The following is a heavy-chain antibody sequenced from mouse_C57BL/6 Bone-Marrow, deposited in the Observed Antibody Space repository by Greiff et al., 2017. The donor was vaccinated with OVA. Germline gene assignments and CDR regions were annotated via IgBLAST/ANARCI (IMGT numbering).Heavy chain of an antibody. CDR3: ARGYGSSLDY. CDR2: ISDGGSYT. Sequence: EVQLQESGGGLVKPGGSLKLSCAASGFTFSSYAMSWVRQTPEKRLEWVATISDGGSYTYYPDNVKGRFTISRDNAKNNLYLQMSHLKSEDTAMYYCARGYGSSLDYWGQGTTLTVSS. V-gene: IGHV5-4*01. J-gene: IGHJ2*01. D-gene: IGHD1-1*01. CDR1: GFTFSSYA.